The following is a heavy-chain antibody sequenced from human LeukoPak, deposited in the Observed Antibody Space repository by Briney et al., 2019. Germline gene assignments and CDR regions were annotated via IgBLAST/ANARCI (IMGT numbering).Heavy chain of an antibody. CDR3: ARERFDY. J-gene: IGHJ4*02. V-gene: IGHV3-9*03. CDR1: GFTFDTYA. Sequence: GGSLRLSCAASGFTFDTYAMHWVRQAPGKGLEWVSGISWDSGGIGYADSVKGRFTISRDNAKNSLYLQMNSLRAEGMALYYCARERFDYWGQGTLVTVSS. CDR2: ISWDSGGI.